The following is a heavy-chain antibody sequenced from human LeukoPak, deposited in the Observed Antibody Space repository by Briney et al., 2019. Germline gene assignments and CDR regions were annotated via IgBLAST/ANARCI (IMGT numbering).Heavy chain of an antibody. CDR3: ARVGYCGGDCYSSF. CDR1: GGTFSSYA. Sequence: SVKVSCKASGGTFSSYAISWVRQAPGQGLEWMGRIIPILGIANYAQKFQGRVTITADKSTSTAYMELSSLRSEDTAVYYCARVGYCGGDCYSSFWGQGTLVTVSS. CDR2: IIPILGIA. D-gene: IGHD2-21*02. J-gene: IGHJ4*02. V-gene: IGHV1-69*04.